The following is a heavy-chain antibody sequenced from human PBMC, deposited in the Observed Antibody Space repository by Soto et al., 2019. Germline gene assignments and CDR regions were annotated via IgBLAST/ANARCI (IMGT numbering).Heavy chain of an antibody. J-gene: IGHJ6*03. CDR1: GYTFTGYY. Sequence: ASVKVSCKASGYTFTGYYMHWVRQAPGQGLEWMGWINPNSGGTNYAQKFQGWVTMTRDTSISTAYMELSRLRSDDTAVYYCARGYWEQQLLFLLAVGGYYMDFSGKGTSVTV. CDR2: INPNSGGT. CDR3: ARGYWEQQLLFLLAVGGYYMDF. D-gene: IGHD3-22*01. V-gene: IGHV1-2*04.